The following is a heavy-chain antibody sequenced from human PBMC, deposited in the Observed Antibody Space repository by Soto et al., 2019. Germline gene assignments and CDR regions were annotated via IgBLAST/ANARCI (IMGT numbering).Heavy chain of an antibody. CDR3: ARAPSSETMVRENYYYYGMDV. J-gene: IGHJ6*02. Sequence: QVQLVQSGAEVKKPGSSVKVSCKASGGTFSSYAISWVRQAPGQGLEWMGGIIPIFGTANYAQKFQGRVTITADESTSKAYMELRSLRSEDTGVYYCARAPSSETMVRENYYYYGMDVWGQGTTVTVSS. CDR2: IIPIFGTA. V-gene: IGHV1-69*01. CDR1: GGTFSSYA. D-gene: IGHD3-10*01.